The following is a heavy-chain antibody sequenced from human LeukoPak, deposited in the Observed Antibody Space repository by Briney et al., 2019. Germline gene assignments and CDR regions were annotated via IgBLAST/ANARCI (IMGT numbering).Heavy chain of an antibody. CDR1: GGSISISSYY. Sequence: PSETLSLTCTVSGGSISISSYYWSWIRQSPGKGLEWIGYVFYSGKTDYSPSLRSRVSMSVDTSKNQFSLKVTSVTAADTAVYYCASDTNLRDSFDIWGQGTMVTVSS. V-gene: IGHV4-61*01. J-gene: IGHJ3*02. D-gene: IGHD2-8*01. CDR3: ASDTNLRDSFDI. CDR2: VFYSGKT.